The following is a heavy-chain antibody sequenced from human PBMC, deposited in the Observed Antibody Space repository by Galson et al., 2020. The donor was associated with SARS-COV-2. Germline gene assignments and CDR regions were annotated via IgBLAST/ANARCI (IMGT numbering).Heavy chain of an antibody. CDR3: ARGTTGFNMMLVVIGLYYYMDV. CDR2: INHSGST. Sequence: SETLSLTCAVYGGSFSGYYWIWIRQPPGKGLEWIGEINHSGSTNYNPSLKSRVTTSVDTSKNQFSLKLSSMTAADTAVYYCARGTTGFNMMLVVIGLYYYMDVWGKGTTVTVSS. D-gene: IGHD3-22*01. V-gene: IGHV4-34*01. J-gene: IGHJ6*03. CDR1: GGSFSGYY.